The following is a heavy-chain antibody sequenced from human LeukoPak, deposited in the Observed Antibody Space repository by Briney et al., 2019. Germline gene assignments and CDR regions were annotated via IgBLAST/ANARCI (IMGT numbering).Heavy chain of an antibody. J-gene: IGHJ4*02. D-gene: IGHD4-23*01. CDR2: MNQDGSEI. CDR1: GFPFSKFW. Sequence: GGSLRLSCEASGFPFSKFWMSWVRQAPGKGLEWVANMNQDGSEINYVDSVKGRFTISRDNAKGSVYLQMNGLRAGDTAVYFCVRDRGYSTFDYWGQGTLVNVSS. CDR3: VRDRGYSTFDY. V-gene: IGHV3-7*03.